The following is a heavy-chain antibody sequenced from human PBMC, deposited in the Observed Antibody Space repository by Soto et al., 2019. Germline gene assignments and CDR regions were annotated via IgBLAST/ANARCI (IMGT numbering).Heavy chain of an antibody. CDR3: AKADGQQWLLPHLEN. Sequence: EVQLLESGGGMVRPGESLRLSCAASGFNFNKYAMSWVRQAPGEGLEWVSGISCCGGTAAYADSVKGRFTIARDDAKNTLYLDINSLRVEDTAEYYCAKADGQQWLLPHLENWGRRTLVTVS. J-gene: IGHJ4*02. CDR2: ISCCGGTA. CDR1: GFNFNKYA. D-gene: IGHD6-19*01. V-gene: IGHV3-23*01.